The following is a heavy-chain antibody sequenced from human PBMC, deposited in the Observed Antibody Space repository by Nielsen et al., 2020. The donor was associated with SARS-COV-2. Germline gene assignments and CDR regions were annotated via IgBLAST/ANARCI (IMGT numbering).Heavy chain of an antibody. CDR2: TSASGAST. V-gene: IGHV3-23*01. Sequence: GGSLRLSCAASGFTFNIYAMAWVRRAPGRGLEWVSGTSASGASTYYADSVKGRFSISRDNSRNTLYPQMNSLRVEDTAIYFCAKDDVVRGDAYDIWGQGTVVTVSS. CDR3: AKDDVVRGDAYDI. J-gene: IGHJ3*02. CDR1: GFTFNIYA. D-gene: IGHD3-10*01.